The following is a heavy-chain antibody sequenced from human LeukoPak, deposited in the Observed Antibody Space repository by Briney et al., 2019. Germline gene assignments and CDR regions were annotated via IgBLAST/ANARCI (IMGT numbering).Heavy chain of an antibody. D-gene: IGHD3-10*01. CDR2: IYYSGYT. CDR3: ARTTMVRGTYYMDV. V-gene: IGHV4-59*01. Sequence: ASETLSLTCTVSGGSISSYYWSWIRQPPGKGLEWIGCIYYSGYTNYKSSLKSRVTISVDTSKNQFSLKLSSVTAADTAVYYCARTTMVRGTYYMDVWGKGTTVTVSS. J-gene: IGHJ6*03. CDR1: GGSISSYY.